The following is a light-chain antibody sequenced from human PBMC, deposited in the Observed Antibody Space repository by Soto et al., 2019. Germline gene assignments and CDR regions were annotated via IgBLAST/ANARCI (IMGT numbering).Light chain of an antibody. Sequence: QLVLTQPASVSGSPGQSITISCTGTTSDIGGYKYVSWYQHYPGKAPKLMIYEVSSRPSGVSNRFSGSKYGNTASLTISGLQAEDEADYFCGSFSSTSTLYVFGSGTKLTVL. CDR3: GSFSSTSTLYV. V-gene: IGLV2-14*01. CDR1: TSDIGGYKY. J-gene: IGLJ1*01. CDR2: EVS.